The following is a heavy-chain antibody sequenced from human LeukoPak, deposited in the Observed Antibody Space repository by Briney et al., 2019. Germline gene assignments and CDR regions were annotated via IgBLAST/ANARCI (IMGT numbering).Heavy chain of an antibody. J-gene: IGHJ4*02. CDR1: GGSISSYY. V-gene: IGHV4-59*08. D-gene: IGHD6-13*01. CDR2: IYYSGST. Sequence: PSETLSLTCTVPGGSISSYYWSWIRQPPGKGLEWIGYIYYSGSTNYNPSLKSRVTISVDTSKNQFSLKLTSVTAADTAVYYCASPGIAAAGFDYWGQGTLVTVSS. CDR3: ASPGIAAAGFDY.